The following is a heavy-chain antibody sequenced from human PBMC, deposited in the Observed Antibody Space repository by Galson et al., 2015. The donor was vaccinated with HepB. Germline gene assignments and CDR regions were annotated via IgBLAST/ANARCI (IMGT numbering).Heavy chain of an antibody. D-gene: IGHD1-26*01. CDR3: TRIALSGGYWYFDY. V-gene: IGHV3-48*01. J-gene: IGHJ4*02. CDR2: ISTTSDNK. CDR1: GFTFSSYT. Sequence: SLRLSCAASGFTFSSYTMNWVRQAPGKGLEWISYISTTSDNKFSADSVKGRFIISRDNAKNLLYLQMNSLRAEDTAVYYCTRIALSGGYWYFDYWGQGSLVTVST.